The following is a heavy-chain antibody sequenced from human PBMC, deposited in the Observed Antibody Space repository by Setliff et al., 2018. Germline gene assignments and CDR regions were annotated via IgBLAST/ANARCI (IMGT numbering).Heavy chain of an antibody. V-gene: IGHV4-39*07. CDR3: ARVNQYSSVWYNYYYGMDV. J-gene: IGHJ6*02. Sequence: PSETLSLTCTVSGGSISSSSYYWGWIRQPPGEGLEWIGSIYYSGSTYYNPSLKSRVTISVDTSKNQFSLKLSSVTAADTAVYYCARVNQYSSVWYNYYYGMDVWGQGTTVTV. CDR2: IYYSGST. D-gene: IGHD6-19*01. CDR1: GGSISSSSYY.